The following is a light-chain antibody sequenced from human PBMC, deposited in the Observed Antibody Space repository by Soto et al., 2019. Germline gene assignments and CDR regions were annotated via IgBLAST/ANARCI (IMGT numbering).Light chain of an antibody. CDR1: QSISYN. CDR3: QQRGDWPLYT. Sequence: EIVLTQSPATLSLSPGERATLSCRASQSISYNLAWYQQKPGQAPRLLIYDASNRATGVPARFSGRGSGTDFTLSISSLEPEDVAVYYCQQRGDWPLYTFGQGSRLEIK. V-gene: IGKV3-11*01. J-gene: IGKJ2*01. CDR2: DAS.